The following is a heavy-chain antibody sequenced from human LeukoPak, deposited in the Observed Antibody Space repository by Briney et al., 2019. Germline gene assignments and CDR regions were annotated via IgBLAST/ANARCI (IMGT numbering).Heavy chain of an antibody. CDR2: IYYSGST. Sequence: PSETLSLTCTVSGGSISSYYWSWIRQPPGKGLEWIGYIYYSGSTNYNPSLKSRVTISVDTSKNQFSLKLSSVTAADTAVYYCARDPSIYGSGSKGLDYWGQGTLVTVSS. J-gene: IGHJ4*02. CDR1: GGSISSYY. D-gene: IGHD3-10*01. V-gene: IGHV4-59*01. CDR3: ARDPSIYGSGSKGLDY.